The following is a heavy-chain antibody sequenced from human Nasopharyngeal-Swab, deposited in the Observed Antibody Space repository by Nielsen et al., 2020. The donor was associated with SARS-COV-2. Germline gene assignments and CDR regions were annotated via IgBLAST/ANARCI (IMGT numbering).Heavy chain of an antibody. CDR2: ISSSSSYT. D-gene: IGHD1-26*01. V-gene: IGHV3-11*06. CDR3: AKDDEWELLSWDY. Sequence: GESLKISCAASGFTFSDYYMSWIRQAPGKGLEWVSYISSSSSYTNYADSVKGRFTISRDNAKNSLYLQMNSLRAEDTAVYYCAKDDEWELLSWDYWGQGTLVTVSS. CDR1: GFTFSDYY. J-gene: IGHJ4*02.